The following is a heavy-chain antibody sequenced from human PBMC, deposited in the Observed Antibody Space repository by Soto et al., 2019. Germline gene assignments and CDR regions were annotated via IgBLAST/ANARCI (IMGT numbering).Heavy chain of an antibody. V-gene: IGHV4-59*08. CDR2: VHHSWGS. D-gene: IGHD3-10*01. J-gene: IGHJ6*02. CDR1: GGSMTSYY. Sequence: SETLSLTCTVSGGSMTSYYWIWIRQSPGKRMEWIGYVHHSWGSSYNPSLQSRVAISLDTSKSQFSLKVTSVTATDTAVYYCARQGFGPLHGLVDVWGQGTTVTVSS. CDR3: ARQGFGPLHGLVDV.